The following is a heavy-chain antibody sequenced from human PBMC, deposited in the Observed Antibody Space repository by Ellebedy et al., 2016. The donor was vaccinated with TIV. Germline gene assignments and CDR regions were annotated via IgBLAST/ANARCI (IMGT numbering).Heavy chain of an antibody. CDR3: AKDLGFYGSGSHY. J-gene: IGHJ4*02. Sequence: GESLKISCAASGFTFSTYGMHWVRQAPGKGLEWVAFMSYDGRNKYYGDSVKGRFTISRDNSNNTLYLQMNSLRTEDTALYYCAKDLGFYGSGSHYWGQGPLVTVSS. CDR1: GFTFSTYG. CDR2: MSYDGRNK. D-gene: IGHD3-10*01. V-gene: IGHV3-30*18.